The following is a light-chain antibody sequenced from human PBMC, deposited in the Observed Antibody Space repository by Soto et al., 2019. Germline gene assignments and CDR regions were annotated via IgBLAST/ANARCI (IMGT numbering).Light chain of an antibody. J-gene: IGKJ5*01. CDR1: QDIGSW. CDR2: GAS. V-gene: IGKV1D-12*01. Sequence: DIPMTQSPSSVSASVGDRVTITCRASQDIGSWLAWYQKKPGKAPNLLIYGASSLQSGVPSRFSGSRSGTDFTLTISSLQPDDFATYYCQQANSFPITFGQGTRLEIK. CDR3: QQANSFPIT.